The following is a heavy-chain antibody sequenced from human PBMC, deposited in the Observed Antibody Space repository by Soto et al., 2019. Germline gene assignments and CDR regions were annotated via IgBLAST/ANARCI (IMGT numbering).Heavy chain of an antibody. CDR1: GGTFSSYA. J-gene: IGHJ6*02. CDR3: ARGTGNYYGMDV. V-gene: IGHV1-69*12. CDR2: IIPIFGTA. Sequence: QVQLVQSGAEVKKPGSSVKDSCQASGGTFSSYAISWMRQAPGQGLEWMGGIIPIFGTANYAQKFQCRVTITADESTSTAYMELSSLRSEDTAVFYCARGTGNYYGMDVWGQGTTVTVSS. D-gene: IGHD3-10*01.